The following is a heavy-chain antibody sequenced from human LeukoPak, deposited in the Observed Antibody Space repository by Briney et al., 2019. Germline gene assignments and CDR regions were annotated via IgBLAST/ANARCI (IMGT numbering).Heavy chain of an antibody. CDR1: GFTFSSYA. J-gene: IGHJ4*02. Sequence: GGSLRLSCAASGFTFSSYAMHWVRQAPGKGLEWVAVISYDGSNKYYADSVKGRFTISRDNSKNTLYLQMNSLRAEDTAVYYCARERYYGSGSYYPPGYWGQGTLVTVSS. D-gene: IGHD3-10*01. CDR3: ARERYYGSGSYYPPGY. CDR2: ISYDGSNK. V-gene: IGHV3-30-3*01.